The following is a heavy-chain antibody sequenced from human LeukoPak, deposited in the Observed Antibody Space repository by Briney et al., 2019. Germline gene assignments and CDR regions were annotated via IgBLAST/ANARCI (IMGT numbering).Heavy chain of an antibody. CDR1: GGSIGSGNW. D-gene: IGHD2-2*01. CDR3: ARLEKVDFMTYHYFPF. Sequence: NPSETLSLTCAASGGSIGSGNWWSWIRQPPGKGLEWIGEIYHSGSTNYNSSLKSRVTISVDKSKNQFSLKLNSVTAADTAIYYCARLEKVDFMTYHYFPFWGRGTLVTVSS. V-gene: IGHV4-4*02. CDR2: IYHSGST. J-gene: IGHJ2*01.